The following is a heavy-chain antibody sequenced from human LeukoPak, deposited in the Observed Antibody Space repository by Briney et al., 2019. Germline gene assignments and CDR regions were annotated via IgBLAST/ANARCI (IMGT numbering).Heavy chain of an antibody. CDR1: GYTFKNNG. V-gene: IGHV1-18*01. J-gene: IGHJ4*02. CDR3: ARAEYCSSTSCYSGGRLYSSSAGDY. CDR2: ISGYTGNT. D-gene: IGHD2-2*01. Sequence: ASVTVSCKASGYTFKNNGITWVRQAPGQGLEWMGWISGYTGNTNYALKLQGRVTMTTDTSTSTAYMELSSLRSDDTAVYYCARAEYCSSTSCYSGGRLYSSSAGDYWGQGTLVTVSS.